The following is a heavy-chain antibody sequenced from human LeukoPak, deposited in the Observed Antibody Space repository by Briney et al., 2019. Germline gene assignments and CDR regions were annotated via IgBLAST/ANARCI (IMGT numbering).Heavy chain of an antibody. D-gene: IGHD3-10*01. CDR3: ARDLVWFGEPKGYYNYMDV. V-gene: IGHV3-48*01. J-gene: IGHJ6*03. CDR1: GFTFSSYS. Sequence: GGSLRLSCAASGFTFSSYSMNWVRQAPGKGLEWVSGISPSGDIKGRFTISRDNSKNSLYLQMNTLRAEDTAVYYCARDLVWFGEPKGYYNYMDVWGKGTTVTVSS. CDR2: ISPSGD.